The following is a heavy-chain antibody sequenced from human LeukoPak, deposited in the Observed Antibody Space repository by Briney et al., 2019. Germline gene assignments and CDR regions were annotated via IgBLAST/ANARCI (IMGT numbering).Heavy chain of an antibody. CDR1: GGTFSSYA. V-gene: IGHV1-18*01. J-gene: IGHJ4*02. CDR3: ARDQGVAAAGDY. D-gene: IGHD6-13*01. Sequence: ASVKVSCKASGGTFSSYAISWVRQAPGQGLEWMGWISAYNGNTNYVQSLQGRVTMTTDTSTTTAYMELRSLRSDDTAVYYCARDQGVAAAGDYWGQGTLVTVTS. CDR2: ISAYNGNT.